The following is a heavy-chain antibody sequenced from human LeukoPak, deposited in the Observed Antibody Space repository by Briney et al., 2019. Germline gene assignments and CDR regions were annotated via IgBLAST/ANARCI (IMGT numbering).Heavy chain of an antibody. V-gene: IGHV1-18*01. Sequence: GASVKVSCKASGYTFTSYGISWVRQAPGQGLEWMGWISAYNGNTNYAQKLQGRGTMTTDTSTSTAYMELRSLRSDDTAVYYCARSTAARPGRYYYYYYMDVWGKGTTVTVSS. CDR1: GYTFTSYG. CDR3: ARSTAARPGRYYYYYYMDV. J-gene: IGHJ6*03. CDR2: ISAYNGNT. D-gene: IGHD6-6*01.